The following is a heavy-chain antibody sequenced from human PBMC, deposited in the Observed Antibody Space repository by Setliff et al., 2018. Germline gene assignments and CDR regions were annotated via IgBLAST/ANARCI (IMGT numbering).Heavy chain of an antibody. Sequence: PGGSLRLSCAASGFTFSTYTMNWVRQAPGKGLEWVSSIDTSSSYIYYVDSVKGRFTISRDNAENSLYLQMDSLRVEDTAMYFCARDRGGTNPWFDFWGQGTQVTVSS. D-gene: IGHD3-10*01. CDR3: ARDRGGTNPWFDF. J-gene: IGHJ5*01. V-gene: IGHV3-21*01. CDR2: IDTSSSYI. CDR1: GFTFSTYT.